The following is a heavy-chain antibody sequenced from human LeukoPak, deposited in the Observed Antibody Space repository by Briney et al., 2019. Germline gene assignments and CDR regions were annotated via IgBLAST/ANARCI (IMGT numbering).Heavy chain of an antibody. J-gene: IGHJ4*02. D-gene: IGHD6-13*01. Sequence: GGSLRLSCAASGFTFSSYNMNWVRQAPGKGLEWVSSISGGSTSINYADSVKGRFTISRDNANNSLYLQMNSLRAEDTAVYYCTRDPQPGSCYPWYFAYWGQGTRVTVSS. CDR1: GFTFSSYN. CDR3: TRDPQPGSCYPWYFAY. V-gene: IGHV3-21*06. CDR2: ISGGSTSI.